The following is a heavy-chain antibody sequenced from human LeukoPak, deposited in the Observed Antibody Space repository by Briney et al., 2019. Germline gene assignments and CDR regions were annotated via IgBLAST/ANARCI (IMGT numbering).Heavy chain of an antibody. CDR3: ARMGGNSWYFDY. J-gene: IGHJ4*02. CDR1: GGSISIYY. D-gene: IGHD6-13*01. CDR2: ISHTGST. V-gene: IGHV4-59*01. Sequence: SETLSLTCTVSGGSISIYYWSWIRQPPGKALVWIAYISHTGSTNYSPSLESRVTTSVDTSKSQFSLKLSSVTAADTAVYYCARMGGNSWYFDYWGQGTLVTVSS.